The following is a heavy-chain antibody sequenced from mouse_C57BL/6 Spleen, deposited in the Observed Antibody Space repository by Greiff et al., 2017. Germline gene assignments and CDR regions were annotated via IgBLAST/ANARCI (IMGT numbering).Heavy chain of an antibody. Sequence: QVQLQQPGAELVKPGASVKMSCKASGYTFTSYWITWVKQRPGQGLEWIGDIYPGSGSTNYNEKFKSKATLTVDTSSSTAYMQLSSLTSEDSAVYYCARCYYGNYAMDYWGQGTLVTVSA. CDR2: IYPGSGST. CDR1: GYTFTSYW. CDR3: ARCYYGNYAMDY. J-gene: IGHJ3*01. D-gene: IGHD2-1*01. V-gene: IGHV1-55*01.